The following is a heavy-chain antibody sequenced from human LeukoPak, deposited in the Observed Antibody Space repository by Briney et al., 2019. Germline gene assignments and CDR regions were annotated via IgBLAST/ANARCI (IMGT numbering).Heavy chain of an antibody. Sequence: SVKVSCKASGGTFSSYAISWVRQAPGQGLEWMGGIIPIFGTANYAQKFQGRVTMTRNTSISTAYMELSSLRSEDTAVYYCARGLRMVRGVKSLGYWGQGTLVTVSS. CDR1: GGTFSSYA. V-gene: IGHV1-69*05. D-gene: IGHD3-10*01. J-gene: IGHJ4*02. CDR3: ARGLRMVRGVKSLGY. CDR2: IIPIFGTA.